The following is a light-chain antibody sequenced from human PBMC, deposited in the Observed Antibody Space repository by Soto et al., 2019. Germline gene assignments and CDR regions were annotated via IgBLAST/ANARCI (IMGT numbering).Light chain of an antibody. J-gene: IGKJ3*01. CDR3: QQRLNWTPFT. Sequence: EIVLTQSPATLSLSPGERATLSCRASQSISNYLAWYQQKPGQAPRLLIYDASNRATAIPARFSGSGSGTEFTLTISSLEPEDFAVSSCQQRLNWTPFTFGPGTKVDVK. CDR2: DAS. CDR1: QSISNY. V-gene: IGKV3-11*01.